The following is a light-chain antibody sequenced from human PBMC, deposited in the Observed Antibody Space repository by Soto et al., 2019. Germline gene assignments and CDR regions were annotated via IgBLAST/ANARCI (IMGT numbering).Light chain of an antibody. CDR3: QQRYSNPPWT. Sequence: DIQMTQSPSSLSASVGDRVTITCQASQGIKNYLALYQQKPGQVPQLLLVTAARLQSGVPTRCSSSGSGTEFTLTINNLQHADVVTYYCQQRYSNPPWTFGQGTKVDIK. V-gene: IGKV1-39*01. CDR2: TAA. J-gene: IGKJ1*01. CDR1: QGIKNY.